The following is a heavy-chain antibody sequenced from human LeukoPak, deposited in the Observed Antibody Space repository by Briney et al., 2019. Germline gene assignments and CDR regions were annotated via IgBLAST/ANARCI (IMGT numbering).Heavy chain of an antibody. CDR3: ARGGESGDYAY. CDR2: IYSSGST. V-gene: IGHV4-61*02. J-gene: IGHJ4*02. Sequence: SETLSLTCTVSGGSISSGSYYWCWIRQPAGQGLEWIGRIYSSGSTNYNPSLKRRVTISAHPSKNQFSLKLTSVTAADTAVYYCARGGESGDYAYWGQGTLVSVPS. CDR1: GGSISSGSYY. D-gene: IGHD4-17*01.